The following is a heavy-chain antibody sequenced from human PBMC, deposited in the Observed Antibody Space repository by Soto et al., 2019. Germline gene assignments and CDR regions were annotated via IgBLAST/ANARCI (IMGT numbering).Heavy chain of an antibody. CDR2: ISYDGSNK. V-gene: IGHV3-30*18. D-gene: IGHD4-17*01. CDR1: GFTFSSYG. CDR3: AKNGVGTTVTRWFDP. Sequence: QVQLVESGGGVVQPGRSLRLSCAASGFTFSSYGMHWVRQAPGKGLEWVAVISYDGSNKYYADSVKGRFTISRDNSKNTLYLQMHRLRAEDTAVYYCAKNGVGTTVTRWFDPWGQGTLGTVSS. J-gene: IGHJ5*02.